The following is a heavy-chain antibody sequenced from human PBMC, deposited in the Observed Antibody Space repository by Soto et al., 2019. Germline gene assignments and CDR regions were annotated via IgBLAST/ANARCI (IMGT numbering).Heavy chain of an antibody. CDR1: GGSISSGGYS. CDR3: ARDMVRGLHAFDI. D-gene: IGHD3-10*01. J-gene: IGHJ3*02. CDR2: IYHSGST. V-gene: IGHV4-30-2*01. Sequence: TLSLTCAVSGGSISSGGYSWSWIRQPPGKGLEWIGYIYHSGSTYYNPSLKSRVTISVDRSKNQFSLKLSSVTAADTTVYYCARDMVRGLHAFDIWGQGTMVTVSS.